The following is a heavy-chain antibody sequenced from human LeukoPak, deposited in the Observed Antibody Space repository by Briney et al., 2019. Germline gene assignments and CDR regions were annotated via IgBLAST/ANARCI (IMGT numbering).Heavy chain of an antibody. J-gene: IGHJ4*02. V-gene: IGHV7-4-1*02. CDR1: GYTFRIYA. D-gene: IGHD3-10*01. Sequence: ASVKVSCKASGYTFRIYAINWVRQAPGQGLEWMGWIGTNTGNPTYAQGFTGRFVFSLDTSVTTVYLQISSLKAEDTAVYYCATYYPAPRVHGWGQGTLVTVSS. CDR3: ATYYPAPRVHG. CDR2: IGTNTGNP.